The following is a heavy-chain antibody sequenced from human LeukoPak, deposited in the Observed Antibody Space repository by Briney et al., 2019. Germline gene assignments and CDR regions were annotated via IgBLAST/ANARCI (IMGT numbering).Heavy chain of an antibody. Sequence: GGSLRLSCVASGFSFSKFSMNWVRQAPGKGLEWVSTISSSSSFVFYADSVKGRFIVSRDNAKNSLDLEMYSLRVDDTAVYYCTRVTAAVGTSPFDHWGQGIVVTVSP. CDR3: TRVTAAVGTSPFDH. V-gene: IGHV3-21*01. CDR1: GFSFSKFS. J-gene: IGHJ4*02. CDR2: ISSSSSFV. D-gene: IGHD1-1*01.